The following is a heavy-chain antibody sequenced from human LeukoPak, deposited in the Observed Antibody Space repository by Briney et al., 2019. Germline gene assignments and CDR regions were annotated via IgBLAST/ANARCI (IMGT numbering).Heavy chain of an antibody. Sequence: GGSLRLSCAASDFTFSSFALYWVRQAPGKGLEWVAVIWYDGSNKYYADSVKGRFTISRDNSKNTLYLQMNSLGAEDTAVYYCARDGQDIVVVPAAMHYYGMDVWGQGTTVTVSS. CDR1: DFTFSSFA. CDR2: IWYDGSNK. D-gene: IGHD2-2*01. CDR3: ARDGQDIVVVPAAMHYYGMDV. V-gene: IGHV3-33*07. J-gene: IGHJ6*02.